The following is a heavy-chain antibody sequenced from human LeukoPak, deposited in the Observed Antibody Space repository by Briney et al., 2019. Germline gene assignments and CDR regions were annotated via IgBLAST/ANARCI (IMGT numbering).Heavy chain of an antibody. V-gene: IGHV4-61*02. CDR2: IYTSGST. D-gene: IGHD4-17*01. Sequence: SESLTLTCTVSGGSISSGSYYWGWIRQPAGKGLEWIGRIYTSGSTNYNPSLKSRVTISADTAKNQLPLKLSAVTAADTAVYDCAGGLGDYAADYWGQGTLVTVSS. CDR3: AGGLGDYAADY. J-gene: IGHJ4*02. CDR1: GGSISSGSYY.